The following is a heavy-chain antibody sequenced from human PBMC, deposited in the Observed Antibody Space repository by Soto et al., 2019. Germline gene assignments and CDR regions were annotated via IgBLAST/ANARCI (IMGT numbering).Heavy chain of an antibody. CDR2: ISSDSNYK. V-gene: IGHV3-21*06. CDR3: ARDVRDRSGWAPSHNCLDP. D-gene: IGHD6-19*01. J-gene: IGHJ5*02. CDR1: GFTLNTYS. Sequence: PGGSLGLSCVGSGFTLNTYSMNWVRQAPGKGLEWVSSISSDSNYKYYSDAVKGRFTISRDNAGNSQYLQMSSLTVEDTAVYFCARDVRDRSGWAPSHNCLDPWGKGPLVRVSS.